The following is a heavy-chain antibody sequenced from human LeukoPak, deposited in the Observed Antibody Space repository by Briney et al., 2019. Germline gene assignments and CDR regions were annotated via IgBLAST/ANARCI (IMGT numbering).Heavy chain of an antibody. CDR1: GYTFTSYY. J-gene: IGHJ5*02. CDR3: ARDSRIAAHLGWLDP. CDR2: INPSGGST. Sequence: GASVKVSCKASGYTFTSYYMHWVRQAPGQGLEWMGIINPSGGSTSYAQKFQGRVTMTRDMSTSTVYMELSSLRSEDTAVYYCARDSRIAAHLGWLDPWGQGTLVTVSS. D-gene: IGHD6-13*01. V-gene: IGHV1-46*01.